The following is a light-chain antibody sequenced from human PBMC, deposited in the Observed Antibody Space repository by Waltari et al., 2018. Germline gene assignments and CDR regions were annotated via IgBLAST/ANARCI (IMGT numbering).Light chain of an antibody. Sequence: QSVLTQPPSVSAAPGQRVTISCSGGHSNLGNNYVSWYRQFPGTAPKILIYEDSERPSGVPCRFSGSKSGTSATLDITGLQAGDEADYYCGTWDSSLSGAVFGGGTHLTVL. CDR3: GTWDSSLSGAV. CDR2: EDS. CDR1: HSNLGNNY. J-gene: IGLJ7*01. V-gene: IGLV1-51*02.